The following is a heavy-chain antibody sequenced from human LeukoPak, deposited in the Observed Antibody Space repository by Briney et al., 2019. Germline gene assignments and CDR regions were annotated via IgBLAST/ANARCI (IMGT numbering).Heavy chain of an antibody. J-gene: IGHJ6*02. CDR3: ARDGGGSGFLGYYYYGMDV. CDR2: MWYDGSNK. CDR1: GFTFSSYG. Sequence: GGSLRLSCAASGFTFSSYGMHWVRQAPGKGLEWVAVMWYDGSNKYYADSVKGRFTISRDNSENTLYLQMNSLRAEDTAVYYCARDGGGSGFLGYYYYGMDVWGQGTTVTVSS. V-gene: IGHV3-33*01. D-gene: IGHD6-19*01.